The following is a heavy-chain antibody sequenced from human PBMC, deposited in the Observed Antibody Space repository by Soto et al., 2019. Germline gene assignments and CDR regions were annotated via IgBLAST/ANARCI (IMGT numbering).Heavy chain of an antibody. D-gene: IGHD3-9*01. J-gene: IGHJ6*02. CDR3: ARRERYYDILTGYQYYYGMDV. CDR2: IYPGDSDT. CDR1: GYSFTSYW. V-gene: IGHV5-51*01. Sequence: PGESLKISCKGSGYSFTSYWIGWVRQMPGKGLEWMGIIYPGDSDTRYSPSFQGQVTISADKSISTAYLQWSSLKASDTAMYYCARRERYYDILTGYQYYYGMDVWGQGTTVTVSS.